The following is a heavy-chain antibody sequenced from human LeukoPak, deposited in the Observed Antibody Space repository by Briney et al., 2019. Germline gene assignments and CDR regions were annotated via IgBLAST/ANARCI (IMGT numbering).Heavy chain of an antibody. CDR3: AREGYCSTTTCPGWFDP. CDR1: GGSISSGGYY. CDR2: IYYSGST. J-gene: IGHJ5*02. D-gene: IGHD2-2*01. V-gene: IGHV4-39*07. Sequence: SQTLSLTCTVSGGSISSGGYYWSWIRQPPGKGLEWIGSIYYSGSTYYNPSLKSRVTISVDTSKNQFSLKLSSVTAADTAVYYCAREGYCSTTTCPGWFDPWGQGTLVTVSS.